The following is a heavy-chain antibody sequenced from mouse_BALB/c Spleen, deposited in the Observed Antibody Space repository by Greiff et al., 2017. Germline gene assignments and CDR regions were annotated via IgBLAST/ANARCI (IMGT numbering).Heavy chain of an antibody. J-gene: IGHJ2*01. CDR1: GFSLTGYG. Sequence: VKLMESGPGLVAPSQSLSITCTVSGFSLTGYGVNWVRQPPGKGLEWLGMIWGDGSTDYNSALKSRLSISKDNSKSQVFLKMNSLQTDDTARYYCARGGRKNYYGSSYYFDYWGQGTTLTVSS. V-gene: IGHV2-6-7*01. CDR2: IWGDGST. CDR3: ARGGRKNYYGSSYYFDY. D-gene: IGHD1-1*01.